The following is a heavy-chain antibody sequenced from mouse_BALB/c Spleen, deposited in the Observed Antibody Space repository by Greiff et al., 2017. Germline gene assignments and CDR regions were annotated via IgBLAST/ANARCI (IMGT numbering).Heavy chain of an antibody. V-gene: IGHV1-4*02. Sequence: VKLVESAAELARPGASVKMSCKASGYTFTSYTMHWVKQRPGQGLEWIGYINPSSGYTEYNQKFKDKTTLTADKSSSTAYMQLSSLTSEDSAVYYCARFYYDYDGYWGQGTTLTVSS. J-gene: IGHJ2*01. CDR2: INPSSGYT. CDR1: GYTFTSYT. CDR3: ARFYYDYDGY. D-gene: IGHD2-4*01.